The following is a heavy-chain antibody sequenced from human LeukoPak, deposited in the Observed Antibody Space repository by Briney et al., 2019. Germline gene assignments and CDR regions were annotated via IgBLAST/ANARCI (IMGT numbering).Heavy chain of an antibody. CDR2: IIPIFGTA. Sequence: ASVKVSCKASGGTFSSYAISWVRQAPGQGLEWMGRIIPIFGTANYAQKFQGRVTITTDESTSTAYMELSSLRSEDTAVYYCARDWTTVTLFRQDHNWFDPWGQGTLVTVSS. J-gene: IGHJ5*02. V-gene: IGHV1-69*05. CDR3: ARDWTTVTLFRQDHNWFDP. D-gene: IGHD4-17*01. CDR1: GGTFSSYA.